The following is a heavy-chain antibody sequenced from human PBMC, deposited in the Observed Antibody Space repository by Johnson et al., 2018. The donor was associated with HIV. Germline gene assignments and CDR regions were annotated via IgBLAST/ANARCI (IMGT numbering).Heavy chain of an antibody. CDR3: AKDDSPSGAFDI. Sequence: QVQLVESGGGVVQPGRSLRLSCGASGFTFSSHDMDWVRQAPGKGLEWVAYIRYDGSTQSYADSVKGRFSISRDNSKNTLYVQMNSLRVEDTAVYYCAKDDSPSGAFDIWGQGTMVIVSS. D-gene: IGHD3-10*01. J-gene: IGHJ3*02. V-gene: IGHV3-30*02. CDR1: GFTFSSHD. CDR2: IRYDGSTQ.